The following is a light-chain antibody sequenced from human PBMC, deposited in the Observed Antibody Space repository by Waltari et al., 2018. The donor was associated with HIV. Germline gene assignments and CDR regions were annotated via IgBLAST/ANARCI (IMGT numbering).Light chain of an antibody. V-gene: IGLV2-23*02. J-gene: IGLJ1*01. CDR1: SSDVGRYNL. Sequence: QSALTQPASVSGSPGQSITISCPGTSSDVGRYNLVSWYQQHPGKAPKLMIYEVSKRPSGVSNRFSGSKSGNTASLTISGLQAEDEADYYCCSYAGSGDVFGTGTKVTVL. CDR3: CSYAGSGDV. CDR2: EVS.